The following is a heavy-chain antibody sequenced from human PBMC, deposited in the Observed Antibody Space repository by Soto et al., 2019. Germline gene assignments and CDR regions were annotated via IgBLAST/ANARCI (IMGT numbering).Heavy chain of an antibody. D-gene: IGHD6-19*01. CDR3: ARRSGRIAVAGTPPGWFDP. V-gene: IGHV1-2*02. J-gene: IGHJ5*02. Sequence: AAVKVSCKASGYTFTGYYMHGVRQAPGQGLEWMGWINPNSGGTNYAQKFQGRVTMTRDTSISTAYMELSRLRSDDTAVYYCARRSGRIAVAGTPPGWFDPWGQGTLVTSPQ. CDR2: INPNSGGT. CDR1: GYTFTGYY.